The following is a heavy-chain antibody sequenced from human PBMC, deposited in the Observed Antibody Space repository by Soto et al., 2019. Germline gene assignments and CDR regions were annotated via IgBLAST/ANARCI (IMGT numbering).Heavy chain of an antibody. Sequence: PGESLKISCKGSGYSFTSYWIAWVRQMPGKGLEWVGIIYPGDSDIRYSPSFEGQVTISADKSISTVYLQWSSLKASDTAMYYCGSGSLPIPNTSGMDVWGYYNYGIDVWGQGTTVTVSS. D-gene: IGHD3-10*01. CDR2: IYPGDSDI. J-gene: IGHJ6*02. V-gene: IGHV5-51*01. CDR1: GYSFTSYW. CDR3: GSGSLPIPNTSGMDVWGYYNYGIDV.